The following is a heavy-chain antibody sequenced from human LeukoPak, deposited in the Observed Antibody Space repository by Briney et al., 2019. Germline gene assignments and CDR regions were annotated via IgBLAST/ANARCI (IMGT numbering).Heavy chain of an antibody. CDR1: GGTFSSYA. J-gene: IGHJ5*02. D-gene: IGHD3-10*01. Sequence: SVKVSCKASGGTFSSYAISWVRQAPGQGLEWMGRIIPILGIANYAQKFQGSVTITADKSTSTAYMELSSLRSEDTAVYYCARARGAEYYGSGSGDWFDPWGQGTLVTVSS. V-gene: IGHV1-69*04. CDR3: ARARGAEYYGSGSGDWFDP. CDR2: IIPILGIA.